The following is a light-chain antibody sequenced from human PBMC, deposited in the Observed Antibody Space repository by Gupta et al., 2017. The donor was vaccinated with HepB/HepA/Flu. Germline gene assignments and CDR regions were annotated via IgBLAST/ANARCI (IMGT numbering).Light chain of an antibody. V-gene: IGKV2-30*01. CDR2: KVS. CDR1: QSLAYSDGNTY. CDR3: MQGTHWPPYT. Sequence: VVMTQSPLSLPVTLGQPDSITCRSSQSLAYSDGNTYLNWFQERPGQSPRRLIYKVSNRDSGVPDRFSGSGSGTDFTLKISRVEAEDIGVYYCMQGTHWPPYTCGQGTKLEI. J-gene: IGKJ2*01.